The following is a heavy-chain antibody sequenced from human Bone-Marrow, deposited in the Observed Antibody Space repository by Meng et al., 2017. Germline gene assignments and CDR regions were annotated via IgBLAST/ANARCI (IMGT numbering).Heavy chain of an antibody. CDR3: ARAPGIAAAA. CDR2: INSEGSIT. V-gene: IGHV3-74*02. D-gene: IGHD6-25*01. CDR1: GFPFSTYW. J-gene: IGHJ4*02. Sequence: EVQLVASGGGVVQPGGSLRLSCAASGFPFSTYWMHWLRQAPGKGLVWVSHINSEGSITGYADSVKGRFTISRDNAKNTLFLQMSSLRAEDTAVYYCARAPGIAAAAWGQGALVTVSS.